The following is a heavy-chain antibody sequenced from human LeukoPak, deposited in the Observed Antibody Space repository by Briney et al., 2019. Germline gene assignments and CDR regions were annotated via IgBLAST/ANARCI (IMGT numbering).Heavy chain of an antibody. Sequence: GGSLRLSCAASGFTVSSNYMSWVRQAPGKGLEWVAVISYDGSNKYYADSVKGRFTISRDNSKNTLYLQMNSLRAEDTAVYYCARGVYCSSTSCQNWFDPWGQGTLVTVSS. CDR3: ARGVYCSSTSCQNWFDP. D-gene: IGHD2-2*01. J-gene: IGHJ5*02. CDR1: GFTVSSNY. CDR2: ISYDGSNK. V-gene: IGHV3-30-3*01.